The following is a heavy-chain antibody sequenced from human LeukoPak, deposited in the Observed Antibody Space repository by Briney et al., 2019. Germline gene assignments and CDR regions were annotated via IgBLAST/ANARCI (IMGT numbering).Heavy chain of an antibody. Sequence: GRSLRLSCAASGFTFSSDGLHWVRQAPGKGLECVAVISYDGSNKYYADSVKGRFTISRDNSKNTLYLQMNSLRAEDTAVYYCARDLLRTMVRGVMYFDYWGQGTLVTVSS. D-gene: IGHD3-10*01. V-gene: IGHV3-30*03. CDR3: ARDLLRTMVRGVMYFDY. CDR1: GFTFSSDG. CDR2: ISYDGSNK. J-gene: IGHJ4*02.